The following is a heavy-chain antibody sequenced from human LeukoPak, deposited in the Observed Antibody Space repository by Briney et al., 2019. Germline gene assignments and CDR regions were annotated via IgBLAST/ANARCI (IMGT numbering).Heavy chain of an antibody. J-gene: IGHJ4*02. D-gene: IGHD2-21*01. CDR2: INTKGET. Sequence: PSETLSLTCTVYGVSISAYYWSWVRQSPEKGLEWIGCINTKGETSYNPSLKSRVTTSVDTSKSQFSLRLTSVTAADTAVYYCATSNDAKIAPFDHWGQGAPATVSS. V-gene: IGHV4-4*09. CDR3: ATSNDAKIAPFDH. CDR1: GVSISAYY.